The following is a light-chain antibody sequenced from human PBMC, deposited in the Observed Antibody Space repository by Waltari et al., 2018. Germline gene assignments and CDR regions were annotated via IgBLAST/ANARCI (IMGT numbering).Light chain of an antibody. CDR3: QKYGTLPAT. J-gene: IGKJ1*01. Sequence: EIVLTQSPGTLSLSPGERATLSCRASQSVSRWLAWYQQKPGQPPRLLIYGASRRANGIPDRFSGSGSGTDFSLTISRLEPEDSAVYYCQKYGTLPATFGQGTKVEVK. CDR1: QSVSRW. CDR2: GAS. V-gene: IGKV3-20*01.